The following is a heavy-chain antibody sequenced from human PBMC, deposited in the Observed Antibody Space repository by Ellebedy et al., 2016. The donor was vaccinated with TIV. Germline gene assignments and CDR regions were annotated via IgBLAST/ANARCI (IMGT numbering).Heavy chain of an antibody. CDR2: IKQDGSEK. CDR1: GFTFSDYY. Sequence: GESLKISCAASGFTFSDYYMSWIRQAPGKGLEWVANIKQDGSEKYYADSVKGRFTISRDNSKNTLYLQMNSLRAEDTAVYYCAKAHCTNGVCYSDYWGQGTLVTVSS. J-gene: IGHJ4*02. CDR3: AKAHCTNGVCYSDY. D-gene: IGHD2-8*01. V-gene: IGHV3-7*01.